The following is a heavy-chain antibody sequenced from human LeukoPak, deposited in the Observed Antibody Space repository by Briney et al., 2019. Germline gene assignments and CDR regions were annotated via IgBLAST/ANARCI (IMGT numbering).Heavy chain of an antibody. Sequence: ASVKVSCKVSGYTLTELSMHWVRQAPGKGLEWMGGFDPEDGETIYAQKFQGRVTMTEDTSTDTAYMELSSLRSEDTAVYYCATADGSGSYYRERILDYWGQGTLVTVSS. CDR2: FDPEDGET. CDR3: ATADGSGSYYRERILDY. D-gene: IGHD3-10*01. J-gene: IGHJ4*02. CDR1: GYTLTELS. V-gene: IGHV1-24*01.